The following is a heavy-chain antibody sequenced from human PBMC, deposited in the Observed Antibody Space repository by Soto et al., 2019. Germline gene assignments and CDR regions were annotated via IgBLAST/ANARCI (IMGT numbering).Heavy chain of an antibody. V-gene: IGHV3-23*01. D-gene: IGHD2-15*01. CDR2: ISSSGGST. J-gene: IGHJ4*02. CDR3: AKRPPYCSGGSCYSALDY. Sequence: GWSMRLSNAASGFDFSSYSMSLVRQDQGKGLEWVSAISSSGGSTYYADSVKGRFTISRDNSKITLYLQMSSLRAEDTAVYYCAKRPPYCSGGSCYSALDYWGQGTLVTVSS. CDR1: GFDFSSYS.